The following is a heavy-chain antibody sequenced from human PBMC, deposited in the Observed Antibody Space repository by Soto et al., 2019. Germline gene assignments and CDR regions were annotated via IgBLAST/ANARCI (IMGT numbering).Heavy chain of an antibody. J-gene: IGHJ6*02. V-gene: IGHV3-53*01. D-gene: IGHD3-3*01. CDR3: ARVTIFGVVIIDYYGMDV. CDR2: IYSGGST. Sequence: GGSLRLSCAASGFTVSSNYMSWVRQAPGKGLEWVSVIYSGGSTYYADSVKGRFTISRDNSKNTLYLQMNSLRAEDTAVYYCARVTIFGVVIIDYYGMDVWGQGTTVTVSS. CDR1: GFTVSSNY.